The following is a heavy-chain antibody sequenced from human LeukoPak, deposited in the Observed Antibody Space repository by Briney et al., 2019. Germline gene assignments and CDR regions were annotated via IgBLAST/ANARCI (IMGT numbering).Heavy chain of an antibody. CDR2: ISGSGGST. CDR3: AKASSSSYLYTFDS. Sequence: GGSLRLSCAASGFTFSSYAMSWVRQAPGKGLEWVSVISGSGGSTHYADSVKGRFTISRDNSKNTLYLQMNSLRAEDTAVYYCAKASSSSYLYTFDSWGQGPLVTVSS. J-gene: IGHJ4*02. V-gene: IGHV3-23*01. D-gene: IGHD6-13*01. CDR1: GFTFSSYA.